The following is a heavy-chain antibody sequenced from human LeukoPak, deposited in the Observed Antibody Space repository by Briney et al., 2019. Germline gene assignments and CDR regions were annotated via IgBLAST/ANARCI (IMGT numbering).Heavy chain of an antibody. Sequence: GASVKVSCKASGYTFTSYAMHWVRQAPGQRLEWMGWINAGNGNTKYSQEFQGRVTITRDTSASTAYMELSSLRSEDMAVYYCARARGARSDHYYDSSGYTGFGYWGQGTLVTVSS. CDR1: GYTFTSYA. CDR3: ARARGARSDHYYDSSGYTGFGY. D-gene: IGHD3-22*01. CDR2: INAGNGNT. J-gene: IGHJ4*02. V-gene: IGHV1-3*03.